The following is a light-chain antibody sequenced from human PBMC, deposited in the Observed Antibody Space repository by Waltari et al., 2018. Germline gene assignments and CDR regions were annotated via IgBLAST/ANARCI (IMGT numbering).Light chain of an antibody. CDR1: SSDVGGYTY. CDR2: EVS. J-gene: IGLJ1*01. Sequence: QSALTQPASVSGSPGQSIPIPCTGTSSDVGGYTYVSWYQPHPGKAPKLMIYEVSSRPSGVSNRFSGSKSGNTASLTISGLQAEDEADYYCNSYASTNTRVFGTGTKVTVL. V-gene: IGLV2-14*01. CDR3: NSYASTNTRV.